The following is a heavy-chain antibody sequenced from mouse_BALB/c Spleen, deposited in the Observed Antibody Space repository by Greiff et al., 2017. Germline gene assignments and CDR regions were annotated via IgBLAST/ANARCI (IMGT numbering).Heavy chain of an antibody. CDR2: ISSGGSYT. J-gene: IGHJ3*01. D-gene: IGHD2-14*01. Sequence: EVQVVESGGDLVKPGGSLKLSCAASGFTFSSYGMSWVRQTPDKRLEWVATISSGGSYTYYPDSVTGRFTISRDNAKNTLYLQMSRMKSEDTAMYCCTSLGRYDWFAYWGQGTLVTVSA. CDR1: GFTFSSYG. V-gene: IGHV5-6*01. CDR3: TSLGRYDWFAY.